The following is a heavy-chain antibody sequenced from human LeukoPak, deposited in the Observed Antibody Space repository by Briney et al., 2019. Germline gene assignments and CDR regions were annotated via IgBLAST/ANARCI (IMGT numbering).Heavy chain of an antibody. D-gene: IGHD2-15*01. J-gene: IGHJ4*02. V-gene: IGHV1-2*02. CDR1: GYTFTAYY. CDR3: VREARAAADY. CDR2: INSGSGDT. Sequence: ASVKVSCKAPGYTFTAYYMHWVRQAPGQGLEWVGWINSGSGDTNYAQRFQGRVTVTRDTSISTTYMEVYNLKSDDTAVYYCVREARAAADYWGQGTLVTVSS.